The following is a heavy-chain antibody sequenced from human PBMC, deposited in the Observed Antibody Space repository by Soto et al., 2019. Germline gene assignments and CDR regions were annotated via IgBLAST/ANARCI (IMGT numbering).Heavy chain of an antibody. Sequence: QVQLQQWGAGPLRPLETLSLTCGISGGSFSGYYWAWIRQSPGKGLEWIGEINDRGSINYNPSLKSRVSISVGTSKNHYSLNLRSVTAADTAVYYCASESQDMFTGHPWVLYVELWGRGTLVTVSS. D-gene: IGHD3-9*01. CDR2: INDRGSI. V-gene: IGHV4-34*01. CDR1: GGSFSGYY. CDR3: ASESQDMFTGHPWVLYVEL. J-gene: IGHJ2*01.